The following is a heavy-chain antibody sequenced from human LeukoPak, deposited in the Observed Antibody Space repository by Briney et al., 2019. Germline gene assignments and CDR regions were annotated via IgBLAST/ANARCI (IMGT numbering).Heavy chain of an antibody. CDR1: GGSFSGYY. J-gene: IGHJ4*02. CDR3: ARDYDSSGWTTGFDY. Sequence: SETLSLTCAVYGGSFSGYYWSWIRQPPGKGLEWIGEINHSGSTNYNASLKSRDTISVDTSKNQFSLTLSSVTAADTAVYYCARDYDSSGWTTGFDYWGQGALVSVSS. V-gene: IGHV4-34*01. D-gene: IGHD6-19*01. CDR2: INHSGST.